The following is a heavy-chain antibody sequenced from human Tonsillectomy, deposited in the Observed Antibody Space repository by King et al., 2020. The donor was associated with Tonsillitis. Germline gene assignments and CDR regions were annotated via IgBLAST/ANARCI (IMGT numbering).Heavy chain of an antibody. CDR2: IKQDGSEK. J-gene: IGHJ6*02. CDR1: GFTFSSYW. Sequence: DVQLVESGGGLVQPGGSLRLSCAASGFTFSSYWMSWVRQAPGKGLEWVANIKQDGSEKYYVDSVKGRFTISRDNAKNSLYLQLNMLRAEDTAVYYCARDGFESAASTNYGMDVWGQGTTVTVSS. CDR3: ARDGFESAASTNYGMDV. D-gene: IGHD6-13*01. V-gene: IGHV3-7*01.